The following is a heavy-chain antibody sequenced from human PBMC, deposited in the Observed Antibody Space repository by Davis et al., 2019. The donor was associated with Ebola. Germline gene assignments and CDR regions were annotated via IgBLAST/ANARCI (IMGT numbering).Heavy chain of an antibody. CDR2: ISGSGGST. Sequence: SCKASGYTFTSYGISWVRQAPGKGLEWVSAISGSGGSTYYADSVKGRFTISRDNSKNTLYLQMNSLRAEDTAVYYCAKDANRDTYYDFWSGYYDYWGQGTLVTVSS. V-gene: IGHV3-23*01. J-gene: IGHJ4*02. CDR3: AKDANRDTYYDFWSGYYDY. D-gene: IGHD3-3*01. CDR1: GYTFTSYG.